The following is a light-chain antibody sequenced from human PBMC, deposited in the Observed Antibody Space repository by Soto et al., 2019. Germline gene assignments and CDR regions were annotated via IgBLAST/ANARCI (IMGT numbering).Light chain of an antibody. J-gene: IGLJ1*01. CDR3: SAYRNISTLYG. CDR1: SRDVGGYKY. CDR2: EVS. Sequence: QSALTQPASVSGSPGKSITISCTGTSRDVGGYKYVSWYQQHPGKAPKLMIYEVSNRPSGVSNRFSGSKSGNTASLNISGRQAEDEADYHCSAYRNISTLYGFGTETNVPVL. V-gene: IGLV2-14*01.